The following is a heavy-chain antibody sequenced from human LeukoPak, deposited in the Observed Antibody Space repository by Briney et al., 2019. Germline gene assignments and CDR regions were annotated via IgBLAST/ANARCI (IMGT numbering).Heavy chain of an antibody. CDR3: ARTRFGDQDSRTDI. CDR2: IAWDDDK. V-gene: IGHV2-70*04. J-gene: IGHJ4*02. D-gene: IGHD3-10*01. CDR1: GFSLTTNGMG. Sequence: GHALVITTQTLTLSLTFSGFSLTTNGMGVSWIRQPPVKALEWLARIAWDDDKFYSTSPKTRLTISTDTSKSQEVLTMTNMDPVDTATYYCARTRFGDQDSRTDIWGEGPLVTVSS.